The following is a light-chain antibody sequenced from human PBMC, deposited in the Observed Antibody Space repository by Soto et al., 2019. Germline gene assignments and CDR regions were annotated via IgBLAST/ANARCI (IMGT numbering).Light chain of an antibody. Sequence: ETVLTQSPATLSLSPGERATLSCRASQSISSYLAWYQQKPGQAPRLLIYDASNRATGIPARFSGSGSGTAFTHTISSLEPEDFAVYYCQQRSNWPPITFGQGTLLEI. CDR2: DAS. J-gene: IGKJ5*01. CDR1: QSISSY. V-gene: IGKV3-11*01. CDR3: QQRSNWPPIT.